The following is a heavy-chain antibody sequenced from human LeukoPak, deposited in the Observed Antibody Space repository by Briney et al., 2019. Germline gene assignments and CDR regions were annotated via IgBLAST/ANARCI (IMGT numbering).Heavy chain of an antibody. CDR3: ARREKGWELHAFDI. CDR2: IYTSGST. Sequence: SETLSLTCTVSGGSISSGSYYWSWIRQPAGKGLEWIGRIYTSGSTNYNPSLKSRVTISVDTSKNQFSLKLSSVTAADTAVYYCARREKGWELHAFDIWGQGTMVTVSS. CDR1: GGSISSGSYY. D-gene: IGHD1-26*01. J-gene: IGHJ3*02. V-gene: IGHV4-61*02.